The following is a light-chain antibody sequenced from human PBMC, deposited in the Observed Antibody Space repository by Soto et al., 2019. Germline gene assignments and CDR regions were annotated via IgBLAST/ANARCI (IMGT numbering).Light chain of an antibody. J-gene: IGKJ1*01. CDR3: QQYNSYPWT. CDR2: KAS. CDR1: QSISTW. V-gene: IGKV1-5*03. Sequence: DIQMTQSPSTLSATAGDRVTITCRASQSISTWLAWYQQKPGKAPKLLIYKASTLEVGVPSRFSGSGSGTEFTLTISTLQPSDFATYYCQQYNSYPWTFGQGTKVDIK.